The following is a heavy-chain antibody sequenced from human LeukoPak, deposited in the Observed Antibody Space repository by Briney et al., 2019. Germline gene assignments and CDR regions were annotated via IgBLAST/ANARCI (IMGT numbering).Heavy chain of an antibody. CDR1: GGSISSGGYY. CDR3: ARDRGGNYYGMDV. V-gene: IGHV4-31*03. Sequence: SETLSLTCTVSGGSISSGGYYWSWIRQHPGKGLEWIGYIYCSGSTYYNPSLKSRVTISVDTSKNQFSLKLSSVTAADTAVYYCARDRGGNYYGMDVWGQGTTVTVSS. J-gene: IGHJ6*02. D-gene: IGHD3-10*01. CDR2: IYCSGST.